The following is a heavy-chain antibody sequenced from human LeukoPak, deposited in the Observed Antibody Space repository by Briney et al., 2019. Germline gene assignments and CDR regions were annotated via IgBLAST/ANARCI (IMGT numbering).Heavy chain of an antibody. V-gene: IGHV3-48*03. D-gene: IGHD1-26*01. CDR2: ISSRGSTI. CDR3: ARLNSGSYYHPFNY. Sequence: GGSLRLSCAASGFTFSSYEMNWVRQAPGKGLEWVSYISSRGSTIYYADSVKGRFTISRHNANNSLYLQMNSLRAEDTAVYYCARLNSGSYYHPFNYWGQGTLVTVSS. J-gene: IGHJ4*02. CDR1: GFTFSSYE.